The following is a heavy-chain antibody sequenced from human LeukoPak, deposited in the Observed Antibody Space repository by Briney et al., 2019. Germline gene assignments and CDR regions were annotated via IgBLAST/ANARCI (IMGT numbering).Heavy chain of an antibody. V-gene: IGHV3-30*04. D-gene: IGHD6-19*01. CDR2: ISYDGSNK. J-gene: IGHJ4*02. Sequence: PGGSLRLSCAASGFTFSSYAMHWVRQAPGKGLEWVAVISYDGSNKYYADSAKGRFTISRDNSKNTLYLQMNSLRADDTAVYYGAGKIAVAAFDYWGQGTLVTVSS. CDR3: AGKIAVAAFDY. CDR1: GFTFSSYA.